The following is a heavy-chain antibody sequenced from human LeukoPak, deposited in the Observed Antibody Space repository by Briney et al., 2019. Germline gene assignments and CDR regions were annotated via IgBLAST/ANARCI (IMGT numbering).Heavy chain of an antibody. D-gene: IGHD4-17*01. CDR2: ISWNSGSI. V-gene: IGHV3-9*01. CDR3: ARDPGYGDYVDY. CDR1: GFTFDDYA. J-gene: IGHJ4*02. Sequence: PGGSLRLSCAASGFTFDDYAMHWVRQAPGKGLEWVSGISWNSGSIGYADSVKGRFTISRDNAKNSLYLQMNSLRAEDTAVYYCARDPGYGDYVDYWGQGTLVTVSS.